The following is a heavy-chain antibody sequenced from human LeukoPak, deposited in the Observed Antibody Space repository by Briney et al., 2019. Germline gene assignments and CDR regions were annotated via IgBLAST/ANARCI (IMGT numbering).Heavy chain of an antibody. Sequence: SETLSLTCTVSGGSISSYYWSWIRQPPGKGLEWIGYIYYSGSTNYNPSLKSRVTISVDTSKNQFSLKLSSVTAADTAVYYCAREHSSSSRDYYYYCYMDVWGKGTTVTVSS. CDR1: GGSISSYY. D-gene: IGHD6-6*01. CDR2: IYYSGST. J-gene: IGHJ6*03. CDR3: AREHSSSSRDYYYYCYMDV. V-gene: IGHV4-59*01.